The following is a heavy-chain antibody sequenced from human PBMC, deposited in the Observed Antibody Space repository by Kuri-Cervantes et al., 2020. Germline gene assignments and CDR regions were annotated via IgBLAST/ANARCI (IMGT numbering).Heavy chain of an antibody. V-gene: IGHV1-69*05. CDR2: IIPIFGTA. CDR3: TRGEYFDHYYMDV. CDR1: GGTFSSYA. J-gene: IGHJ6*03. D-gene: IGHD3-16*01. Sequence: SVKVSCKASGGTFSSYAISWVRQAPGQGLEWMGGIIPIFGTANYAQKFQGRVTITTDESTSTAYMELSSLRFEDTAMYYCTRGEYFDHYYMDVWGKGTTVTVSS.